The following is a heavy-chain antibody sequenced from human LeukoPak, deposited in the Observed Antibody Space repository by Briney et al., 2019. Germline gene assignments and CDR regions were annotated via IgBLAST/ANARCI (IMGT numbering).Heavy chain of an antibody. Sequence: PSETLSLTCAVYGGSFSGYYWSWIRQPPGKGLGWIGEINHSGSTNYNPSLKSRVTISVDTSKNQFSLKLSSVTAADTAVYYCARDGDYLGQGTLVTVSS. V-gene: IGHV4-34*01. CDR3: ARDGDY. J-gene: IGHJ4*02. CDR2: INHSGST. CDR1: GGSFSGYY.